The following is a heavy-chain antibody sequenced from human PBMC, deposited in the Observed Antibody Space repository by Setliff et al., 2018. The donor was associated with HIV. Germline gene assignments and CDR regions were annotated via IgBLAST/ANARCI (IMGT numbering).Heavy chain of an antibody. CDR3: AREQYHFVVDYYYYYGMDV. Sequence: SETLSLTCTVSGGSISGHYWGWIRQSPGKGLEWIGHIHTSGSTKYNPSLKSRAILSVDTSQNQFSLQLKHVTAADTATYYCAREQYHFVVDYYYYYGMDVWGQGNTVTVSS. V-gene: IGHV4-4*08. D-gene: IGHD2-15*01. CDR1: GGSISGHY. CDR2: IHTSGST. J-gene: IGHJ6*02.